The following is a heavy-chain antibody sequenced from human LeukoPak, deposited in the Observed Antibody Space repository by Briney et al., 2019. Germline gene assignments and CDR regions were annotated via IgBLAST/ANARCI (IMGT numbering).Heavy chain of an antibody. V-gene: IGHV3-23*01. CDR1: GFTFNSFA. CDR2: ISGSADST. CDR3: AREEGGYYDTSGYYLFDY. J-gene: IGHJ4*02. Sequence: GGSLRLSCAASGFTFNSFAVNWVRQAPGKGLEWVSGISGSADSTYYADSVKGRFTISRDNSKNTLYLQMNSLRTEDTAVYYCAREEGGYYDTSGYYLFDYWGQGTLVTVSS. D-gene: IGHD3-22*01.